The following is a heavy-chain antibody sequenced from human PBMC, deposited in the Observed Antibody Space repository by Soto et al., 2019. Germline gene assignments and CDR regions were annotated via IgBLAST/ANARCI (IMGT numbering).Heavy chain of an antibody. D-gene: IGHD1-26*01. Sequence: QVVLLQSGAEVKEPGSSVRLSCQVSGSTFNNFAFSWVRQAPGQGPEWLGGIVVMSNAADYSQRFQDRVTITADTSTSTFYMELGSLTFDDTAVYYCARAIKRWEVNYYFDYWGQGTLVTVSS. V-gene: IGHV1-69*06. J-gene: IGHJ4*02. CDR1: GSTFNNFA. CDR2: IVVMSNAA. CDR3: ARAIKRWEVNYYFDY.